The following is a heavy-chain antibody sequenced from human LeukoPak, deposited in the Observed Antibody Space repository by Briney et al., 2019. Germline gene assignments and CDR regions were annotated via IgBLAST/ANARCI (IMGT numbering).Heavy chain of an antibody. D-gene: IGHD2-2*02. V-gene: IGHV4-34*01. CDR2: IYHSGSH. CDR3: ARAIPSTGYTGPFDP. Sequence: PGGSLRLSCAASGFTFSSYSMNWVRQAPGKGLEWIGYIYHSGSHNYNPSLRSRVSMSLDRSKNQFSLNLTSVTAADTAVYFCARAIPSTGYTGPFDPWGQGTLITVSP. J-gene: IGHJ5*02. CDR1: GFTFSSYS.